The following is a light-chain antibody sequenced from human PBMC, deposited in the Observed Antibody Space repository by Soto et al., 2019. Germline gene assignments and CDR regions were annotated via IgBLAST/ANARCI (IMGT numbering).Light chain of an antibody. CDR1: QSVSRSY. J-gene: IGKJ1*01. CDR3: QQYGSSPPT. V-gene: IGKV3-20*01. CDR2: GAS. Sequence: EIVLTQSPGTLSLSPGERATLSCRASQSVSRSYLAWYQQKPGQAPRLLIYGASSRATGIPDRFSGSGSGPDFTLTISRLDPEDFAVYYCQQYGSSPPTFGQGTKVEIK.